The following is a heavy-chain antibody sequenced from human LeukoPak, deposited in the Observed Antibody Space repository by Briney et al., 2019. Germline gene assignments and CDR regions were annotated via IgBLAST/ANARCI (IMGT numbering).Heavy chain of an antibody. Sequence: ASVKVSCKASGYTFTSYYMHWVRQAPGQGLEWMGIINPSGGSTSYAQKFQGRVTMTRDTSTSTVYMEPSSLRSEDTAVYYCANIVGAMGGFDYWGQGTLVTVSS. CDR2: INPSGGST. CDR1: GYTFTSYY. D-gene: IGHD1-26*01. CDR3: ANIVGAMGGFDY. V-gene: IGHV1-46*01. J-gene: IGHJ4*02.